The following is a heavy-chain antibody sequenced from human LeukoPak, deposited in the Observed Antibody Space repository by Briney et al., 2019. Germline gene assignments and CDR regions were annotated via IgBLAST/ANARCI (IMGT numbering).Heavy chain of an antibody. Sequence: GGSLRLSCAASGFTFSSYGMHWVRQAPGKGLEWVAVISYDGSNKYYADSVKGRFTISRDNSENTLYLQMNSLRAEDTAVYYCAKGAPYCSGGSCYSVVDYWGQGTLVTVSS. V-gene: IGHV3-30*18. D-gene: IGHD2-15*01. J-gene: IGHJ4*02. CDR1: GFTFSSYG. CDR2: ISYDGSNK. CDR3: AKGAPYCSGGSCYSVVDY.